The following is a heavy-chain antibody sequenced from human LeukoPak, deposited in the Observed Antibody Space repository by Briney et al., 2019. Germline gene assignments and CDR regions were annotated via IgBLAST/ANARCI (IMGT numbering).Heavy chain of an antibody. Sequence: SETLSLTCTVSGGSVTADNYFWSWPRQPPGAGLEWIGYIYYTAGSYYNPSLKSRVTMSIDASTNQFSLKLNSVTAADTAVYHCGRGLRYSESYVVEYWGLGTLVTVSS. D-gene: IGHD1-26*01. CDR1: GGSVTADNYF. J-gene: IGHJ4*02. V-gene: IGHV4-30-4*08. CDR2: IYYTAGS. CDR3: GRGLRYSESYVVEY.